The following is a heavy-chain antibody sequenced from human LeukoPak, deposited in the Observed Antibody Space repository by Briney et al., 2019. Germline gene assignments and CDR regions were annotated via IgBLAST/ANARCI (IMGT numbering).Heavy chain of an antibody. CDR1: GFTFSSYW. CDR3: ARERGYNWNDPFFDY. D-gene: IGHD1-20*01. V-gene: IGHV3-7*01. J-gene: IGHJ4*02. Sequence: GGSLRLSCEASGFTFSSYWMSWVRQAPGKGLEWVANIKQDGSQKYYVDSVKGRFSISRDNAKNSLYLQMNSLRAEDTAVYYCARERGYNWNDPFFDYWGQGTLVTVSS. CDR2: IKQDGSQK.